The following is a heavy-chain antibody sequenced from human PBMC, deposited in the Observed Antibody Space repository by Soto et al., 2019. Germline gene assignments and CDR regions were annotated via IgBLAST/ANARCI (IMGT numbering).Heavy chain of an antibody. CDR2: INAGNGNT. V-gene: IGHV1-3*01. D-gene: IGHD2-2*01. J-gene: IGHJ5*02. CDR3: ARHRCSSTSCYEIVSWSDP. Sequence: ASVKVSCKASGYTFTSYAMHWVRQAPGQRLEWMGWINAGNGNTKYSQKFQGRVTITRDTSASTAYMELSSLRSEDTAVYYCARHRCSSTSCYEIVSWSDPCGKGTLVTVAS. CDR1: GYTFTSYA.